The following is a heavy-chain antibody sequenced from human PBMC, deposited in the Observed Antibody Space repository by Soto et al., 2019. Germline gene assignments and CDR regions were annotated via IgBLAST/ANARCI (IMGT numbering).Heavy chain of an antibody. J-gene: IGHJ4*02. Sequence: QVQLQESGPGLVKPSGTLSLTCAVSGGSISSSNWWSWVRQPPGKGLEWIGEIYHSESTNYNPSLKGRVTISVDKSKNQFSLKLSSVAAADTAVYYCARVLGDDHIVETAFDYWGQGTLVTVSS. CDR2: IYHSEST. D-gene: IGHD1-26*01. CDR3: ARVLGDDHIVETAFDY. CDR1: GGSISSSNW. V-gene: IGHV4-4*02.